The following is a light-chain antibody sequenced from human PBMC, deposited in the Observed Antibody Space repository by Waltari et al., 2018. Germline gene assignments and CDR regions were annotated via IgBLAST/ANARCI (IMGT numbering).Light chain of an antibody. J-gene: IGLJ3*02. CDR2: YDN. Sequence: SVVTQPPSVSVTPGQTATLTCGGENIETKSVNWYQQKPGQAPFLVMFYDNDRPAGIPERFSGSNSGNTATLTINWVEAGDEADYHCQVWDDFIDSGVFGGGTRLSVL. CDR1: NIETKS. CDR3: QVWDDFIDSGV. V-gene: IGLV3-21*04.